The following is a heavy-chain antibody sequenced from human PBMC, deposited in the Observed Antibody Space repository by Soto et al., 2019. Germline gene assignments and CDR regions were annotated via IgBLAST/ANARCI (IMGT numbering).Heavy chain of an antibody. J-gene: IGHJ5*02. V-gene: IGHV3-74*01. CDR1: GFTFSSYW. CDR2: INSDGSST. CDR3: ARVGYYDSSGYYT. Sequence: SLRLSCAASGFTFSSYWMHWVRQAPGKGLVWVSRINSDGSSTSYADSVKGRFTISRDNAKNTLYLQMSSLRAEDTAVYYCARVGYYDSSGYYTWGQGTLVTVSS. D-gene: IGHD3-22*01.